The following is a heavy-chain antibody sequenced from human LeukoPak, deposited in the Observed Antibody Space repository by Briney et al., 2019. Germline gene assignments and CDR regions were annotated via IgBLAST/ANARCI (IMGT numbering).Heavy chain of an antibody. J-gene: IGHJ6*03. Sequence: SETLSLTCTVSGGSISSYYWSWIRQPAGKGLEWIGRIYTSGSTNYNPSLKSRVTISVDTSKNQFSLKLSSVTAADTAVYYCARADRYSSSRYGYYYYMDVWGKGTTVTISS. CDR2: IYTSGST. D-gene: IGHD6-13*01. V-gene: IGHV4-4*07. CDR3: ARADRYSSSRYGYYYYMDV. CDR1: GGSISSYY.